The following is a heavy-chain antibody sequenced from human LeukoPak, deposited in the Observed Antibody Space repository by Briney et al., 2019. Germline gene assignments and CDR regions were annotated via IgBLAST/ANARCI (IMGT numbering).Heavy chain of an antibody. D-gene: IGHD7-27*01. CDR2: ISSSSSYI. V-gene: IGHV3-21*01. J-gene: IGHJ4*02. Sequence: GGSLRLSCAASGFTFGSYWMSWVRQAPGKGLEWVSSISSSSSYIYYADSVKGRFTISRDNAKNSLYLQMNSLRAEDTAVYYCARGANWGSPGIDYWGQGTLVTVSS. CDR1: GFTFGSYW. CDR3: ARGANWGSPGIDY.